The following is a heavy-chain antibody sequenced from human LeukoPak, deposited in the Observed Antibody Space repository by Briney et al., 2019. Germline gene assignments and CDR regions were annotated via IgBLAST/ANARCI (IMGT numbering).Heavy chain of an antibody. J-gene: IGHJ4*02. V-gene: IGHV4-34*01. D-gene: IGHD5-24*01. CDR1: GGSFSGHY. Sequence: SETLSLTCAGYGGSFSGHYWSWIRQVPGKGLEWIGQIGHSGSTNYNPSLKSRVDISLDRSTTQFSLKVKSVTDTDTGVYFCARGGDGHNHPFDYWGQGTQVTVSS. CDR2: IGHSGST. CDR3: ARGGDGHNHPFDY.